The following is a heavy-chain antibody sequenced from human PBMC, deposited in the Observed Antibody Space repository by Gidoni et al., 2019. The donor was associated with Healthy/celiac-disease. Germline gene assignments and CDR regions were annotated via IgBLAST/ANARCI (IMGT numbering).Heavy chain of an antibody. J-gene: IGHJ6*02. CDR3: AREVPPYDILTGYYDIGETHYYYYYGMDV. CDR2: INPSGGST. Sequence: QVQLVQSGAEVKKPGASVKVSCKASGYTFTSYYMHWVRQAPGQGLEWMGIINPSGGSTSYAQKFQGRVTMTRDTSTSTVYMELSSLRSEDTAVYYCAREVPPYDILTGYYDIGETHYYYYYGMDVWGQGTTVTVSS. D-gene: IGHD3-9*01. CDR1: GYTFTSYY. V-gene: IGHV1-46*03.